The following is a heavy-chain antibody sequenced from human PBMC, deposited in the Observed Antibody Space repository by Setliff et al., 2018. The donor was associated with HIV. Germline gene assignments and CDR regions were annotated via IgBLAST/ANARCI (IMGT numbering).Heavy chain of an antibody. CDR2: ITPRGGDA. D-gene: IGHD3-3*01. CDR1: EYTFTSRK. CDR3: ARQIFWRDYYFDY. Sequence: ASVKVSCKASEYTFTSRKVHWVRQAPGQGLEWMGIITPRGGDANYEQKFQGRVTTTIDRSTSTAYMELRGLRSDDTAVYYCARQIFWRDYYFDYWGQGTLVTVSS. J-gene: IGHJ4*02. V-gene: IGHV1-46*01.